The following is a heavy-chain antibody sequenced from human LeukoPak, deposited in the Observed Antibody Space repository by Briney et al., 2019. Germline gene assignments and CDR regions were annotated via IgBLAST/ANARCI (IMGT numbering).Heavy chain of an antibody. J-gene: IGHJ4*02. V-gene: IGHV4-4*07. CDR2: IHGSGTT. D-gene: IGHD4-23*01. CDR1: GGSISSYY. CDR3: ARDHGGNSFDY. Sequence: PSETLSLTCTVSGGSISSYYCGWIRQPAGKGLEYIGRIHGSGTTNYNPSLKSRVTMSVDTSKNQFSLKLNSVTAADTAVYYCARDHGGNSFDYWGQGTLVTVSS.